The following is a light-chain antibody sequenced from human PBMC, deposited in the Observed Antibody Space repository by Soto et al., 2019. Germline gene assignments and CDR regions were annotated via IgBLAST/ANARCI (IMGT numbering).Light chain of an antibody. J-gene: IGLJ2*01. CDR1: SSDVGGYNY. CDR2: DVS. CDR3: SSYTTSSTRV. Sequence: QSVLTQPASASGSPGQSITMSCTGTSSDVGGYNYVSWYQQHPGKAPKLMIYDVSNRPSGVSNRFSGSKSGNTASLTISGLQAEDEADYYCSSYTTSSTRVFGGGTKLTVL. V-gene: IGLV2-14*01.